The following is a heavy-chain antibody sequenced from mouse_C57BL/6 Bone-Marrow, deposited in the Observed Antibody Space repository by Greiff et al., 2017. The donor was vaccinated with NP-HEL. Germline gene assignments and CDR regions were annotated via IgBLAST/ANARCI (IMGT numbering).Heavy chain of an antibody. V-gene: IGHV1-64*01. CDR1: GYTFTSYW. D-gene: IGHD1-3*01. CDR2: IHPNGGST. J-gene: IGHJ2*01. Sequence: VQLQQPGAELVKPGASVKLSCKASGYTFTSYWMHWVKQRPGQGLEWIGMIHPNGGSTNYNEKFKSKATLTVDKSSSTAYMQLSSLTSEDSAVYDCARAGYYNCSGDYWGQGTTLTVSS. CDR3: ARAGYYNCSGDY.